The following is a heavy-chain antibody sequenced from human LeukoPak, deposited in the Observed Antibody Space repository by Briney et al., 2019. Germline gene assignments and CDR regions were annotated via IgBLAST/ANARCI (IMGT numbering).Heavy chain of an antibody. CDR1: GGSVSGDGYY. CDR2: IFYSGST. J-gene: IGHJ5*02. V-gene: IGHV4-61*08. CDR3: ARDLPSTS. Sequence: SETLSLTCTVSGGSVSGDGYYWSWIRQSPGKGLESIGYIFYSGSTNYNPSLKSRVTISVDTSNNQFSLKLSSVTAADTAVYYCARDLPSTSWGQGTLVTVSS.